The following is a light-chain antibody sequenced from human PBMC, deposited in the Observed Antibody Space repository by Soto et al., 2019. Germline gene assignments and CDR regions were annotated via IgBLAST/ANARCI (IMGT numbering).Light chain of an antibody. CDR3: CSYAGSYYV. CDR2: DVS. Sequence: QSVLTQPRSVSGSPGQSVTISSTGTSSDVGGYNYVSWYQQHPGKAPKLMIYDVSKRPSGVPDRFSGSKSGNTASLTISGLQAEDEADYYCCSYAGSYYVFGTGTTLTVL. V-gene: IGLV2-11*01. J-gene: IGLJ1*01. CDR1: SSDVGGYNY.